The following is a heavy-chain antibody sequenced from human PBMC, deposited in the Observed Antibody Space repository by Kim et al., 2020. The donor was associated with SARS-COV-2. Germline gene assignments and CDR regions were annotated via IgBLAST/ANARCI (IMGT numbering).Heavy chain of an antibody. J-gene: IGHJ6*01. CDR1: GFTFSSYG. CDR2: ISYDGSNK. D-gene: IGHD3-10*01. Sequence: GGSLRLSCAASGFTFSSYGMHWVRQAPGKGLEWVAVISYDGSNKYYADSVKGRFTISRDNSKNTLYLQMNSLRAEDTAVYYCAEDNVPWFGEMYYYYGM. CDR3: AEDNVPWFGEMYYYYGM. V-gene: IGHV3-30*18.